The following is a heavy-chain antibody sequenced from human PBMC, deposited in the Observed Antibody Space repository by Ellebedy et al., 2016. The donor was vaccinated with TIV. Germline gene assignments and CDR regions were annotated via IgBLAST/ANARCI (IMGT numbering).Heavy chain of an antibody. CDR2: IVGSGA. CDR3: AKDRTSGDGYWVFDN. CDR1: GFPFSPYA. Sequence: GESLKISCAASGFPFSPYAMAWVRQAPGKGLERVSGIVGSGAQKYADSVKGRFTISRDNSKRTVDLQMNSLRAEDTAIYFCAKDRTSGDGYWVFDNWGQGTLVSVSS. J-gene: IGHJ4*02. D-gene: IGHD5-18*01. V-gene: IGHV3-23*01.